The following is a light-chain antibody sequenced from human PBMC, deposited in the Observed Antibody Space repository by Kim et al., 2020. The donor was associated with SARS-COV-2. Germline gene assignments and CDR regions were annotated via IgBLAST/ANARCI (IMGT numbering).Light chain of an antibody. J-gene: IGKJ4*01. CDR2: DTS. CDR3: QQYGSSPLT. Sequence: SPGKRATLCCRASQSVSSNYLAWYQQKPGQPPRLLIYDTSTRATGIPDRFSGSGSGTDYTLTISRLEPDDFVVYYCQQYGSSPLTFGGGTKVDIK. V-gene: IGKV3-20*01. CDR1: QSVSSNY.